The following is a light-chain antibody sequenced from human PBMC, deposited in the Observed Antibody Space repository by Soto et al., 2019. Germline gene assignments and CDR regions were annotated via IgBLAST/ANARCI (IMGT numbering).Light chain of an antibody. CDR2: SAS. CDR3: HQFGRSPWT. Sequence: EFVLTQSPGTLSLSPGERATLSCRASQSVSSSYVAWYQQKPGQAPRLLIYSASNRAAGVPDRFSGSGSGADFSLTISRLEPEDFAVYYCHQFGRSPWTFGQGTKVDIK. CDR1: QSVSSSY. V-gene: IGKV3-20*01. J-gene: IGKJ1*01.